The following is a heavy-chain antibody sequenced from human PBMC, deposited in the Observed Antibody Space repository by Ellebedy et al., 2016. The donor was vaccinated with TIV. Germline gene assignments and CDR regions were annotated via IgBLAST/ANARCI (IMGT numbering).Heavy chain of an antibody. J-gene: IGHJ4*02. V-gene: IGHV3-7*01. CDR3: AKDVTGSYHIIDY. Sequence: GESLKISCAASGFTSSSYWMSWVRQAPGKGLEWVARIKQDGREKSYVDSVKGRFTVSRDNAKNSLYLQMNSLRAEDTDVYNCAKDVTGSYHIIDYWGQGTLVTVSS. CDR2: IKQDGREK. CDR1: GFTSSSYW. D-gene: IGHD3-10*01.